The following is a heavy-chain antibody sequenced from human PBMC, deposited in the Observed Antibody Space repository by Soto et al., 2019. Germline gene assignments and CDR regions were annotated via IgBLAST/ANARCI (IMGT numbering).Heavy chain of an antibody. V-gene: IGHV3-33*01. D-gene: IGHD3-9*01. CDR2: IWYDGSNK. CDR3: ARDYYDILTGYLGFYYYYGMDV. J-gene: IGHJ6*02. Sequence: GGSLRLSCAASGFTFSSYGMHWVRQAPGKGLEWVAVIWYDGSNKYYADSVKGRFTISRDNSKNTLYLQMNSLRAEDTAVYYCARDYYDILTGYLGFYYYYGMDVWGQGTTVTVSS. CDR1: GFTFSSYG.